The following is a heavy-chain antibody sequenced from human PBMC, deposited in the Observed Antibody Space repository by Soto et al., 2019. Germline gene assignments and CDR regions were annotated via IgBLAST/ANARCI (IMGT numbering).Heavy chain of an antibody. V-gene: IGHV4-39*01. J-gene: IGHJ3*02. CDR3: ARHFGVVYKVFDI. Sequence: SETLSLTCTVSGGSISSSSYYWGWIRQPPGKGLEWIGSIYYSGSTYYSPSLKSRVTISVDTSKNQFSLKLSSVTAADTVVFYCARHFGVVYKVFDIWGKGTLVTVSS. CDR2: IYYSGST. CDR1: GGSISSSSYY. D-gene: IGHD3-3*01.